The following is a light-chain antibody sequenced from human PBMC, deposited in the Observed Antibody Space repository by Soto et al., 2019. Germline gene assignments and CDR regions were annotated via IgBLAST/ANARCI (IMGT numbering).Light chain of an antibody. CDR1: QRVSSSY. CDR2: GAS. V-gene: IGKV3-20*01. CDR3: HQYGSSPYT. Sequence: EIALTQSPATLSLSPGERATLSCRASQRVSSSYLAWYQQKPGQAPRLLIYGASSRATSIPDRFSGSGSGTEFTLTISRLEPEDFAVYSCHQYGSSPYTFGQGTKLEIK. J-gene: IGKJ2*01.